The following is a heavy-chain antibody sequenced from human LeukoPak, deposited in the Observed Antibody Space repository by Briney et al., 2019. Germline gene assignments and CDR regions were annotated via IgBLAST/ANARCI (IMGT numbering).Heavy chain of an antibody. CDR1: GFTFRTYG. Sequence: GGCLRLSCAASGFTFRTYGMHWVRQAPGKGLEWVAFIRYDGNNKYYADSVKGRFTISRDNSKNALYLQMNSLRAEDTAVYYCAKPGYCRGDACDNWFDPWGQGTLVTVSS. J-gene: IGHJ5*02. CDR2: IRYDGNNK. D-gene: IGHD2-15*01. V-gene: IGHV3-30*02. CDR3: AKPGYCRGDACDNWFDP.